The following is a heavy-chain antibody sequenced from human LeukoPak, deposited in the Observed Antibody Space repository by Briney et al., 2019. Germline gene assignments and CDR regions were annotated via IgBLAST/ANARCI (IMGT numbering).Heavy chain of an antibody. CDR3: ARDLYGDYVGY. J-gene: IGHJ4*02. CDR2: IKQDGSEN. Sequence: CVANIKQDGSENCYVASVKGRFTISRDNAKNSLYLQMNSLRAEDTAVYYCARDLYGDYVGYWGQGTLVTVSS. V-gene: IGHV3-7*04. D-gene: IGHD4-17*01.